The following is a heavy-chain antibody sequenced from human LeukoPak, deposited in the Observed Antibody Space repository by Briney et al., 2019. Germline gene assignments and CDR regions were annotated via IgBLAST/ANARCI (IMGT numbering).Heavy chain of an antibody. CDR2: ISDSGST. CDR1: GGSFESISYN. J-gene: IGHJ3*02. D-gene: IGHD2-2*01. CDR3: ARAPSQVPAALHDAFDI. Sequence: SETLSLTCTVSGGSFESISYNWDWIRQPPGKGLEWIGSISDSGSTFYSPSLKSRVTISVDTSKNQFSLKLSSVTAADTAVYYCARAPSQVPAALHDAFDIWGQGTMVTVSS. V-gene: IGHV4-39*07.